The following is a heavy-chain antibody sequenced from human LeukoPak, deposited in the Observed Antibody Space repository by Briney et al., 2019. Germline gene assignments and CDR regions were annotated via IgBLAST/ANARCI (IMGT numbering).Heavy chain of an antibody. CDR3: ARQEDSSGYYTPRFDP. CDR1: GGSISSYY. Sequence: SEPLSLTSTVSGGSISSYYWSWIRQPPGKGLEWIGYIYTSGITNYNPSLKSRVTISVDTSKNQFSLKLSSVTAAETAVYYCARQEDSSGYYTPRFDPGGQGTLVTVSS. CDR2: IYTSGIT. D-gene: IGHD3-22*01. V-gene: IGHV4-4*09. J-gene: IGHJ5*02.